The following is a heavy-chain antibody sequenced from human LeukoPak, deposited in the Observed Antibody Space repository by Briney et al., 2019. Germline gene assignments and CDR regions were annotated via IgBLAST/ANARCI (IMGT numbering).Heavy chain of an antibody. J-gene: IGHJ4*02. Sequence: ASVKVSCKASGYTFTDYYLHWVRQAPGQGLEWMGWINPNSGGTKYAQKFQGRVTMTRDTSISTAYMELRSDDTAVYYCARSHSAYYLVLDYWGQGTLVTVSS. V-gene: IGHV1-2*02. CDR3: ARSHSAYYLVLDY. CDR1: GYTFTDYY. D-gene: IGHD3-22*01. CDR2: INPNSGGT.